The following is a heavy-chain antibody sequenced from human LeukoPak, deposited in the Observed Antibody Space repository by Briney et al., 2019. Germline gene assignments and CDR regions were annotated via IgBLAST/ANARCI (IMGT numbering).Heavy chain of an antibody. CDR3: ARGGGYYPADY. V-gene: IGHV4-34*01. CDR2: INHSGST. CDR1: GGSFSGYY. Sequence: SETLSLTCAVYGGSFSGYYWSWIRQPPGKGLEWIGEINHSGSTNYNPSLKSRVTISVDTSKNQFSLKLSSVTAADTAVYYCARGGGYYPADYWGQGTLVTVSS. J-gene: IGHJ4*02. D-gene: IGHD3-3*01.